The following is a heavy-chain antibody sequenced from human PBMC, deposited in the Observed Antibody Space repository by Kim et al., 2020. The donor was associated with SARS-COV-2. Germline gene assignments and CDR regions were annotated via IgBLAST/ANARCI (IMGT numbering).Heavy chain of an antibody. CDR2: ISYDGSNK. CDR3: ARDSYCSSTSCHLDDYGMHV. J-gene: IGHJ6*02. V-gene: IGHV3-30-3*01. Sequence: GGSLRLSCAASGFTFSSYAMHWVRQAPGKGLEWVAVISYDGSNKYYADSVKGRFTISRDNSKNTLYLQMNSLRAEDTAVYYCARDSYCSSTSCHLDDYGMHVWGQGPTVPVPS. CDR1: GFTFSSYA. D-gene: IGHD2-2*01.